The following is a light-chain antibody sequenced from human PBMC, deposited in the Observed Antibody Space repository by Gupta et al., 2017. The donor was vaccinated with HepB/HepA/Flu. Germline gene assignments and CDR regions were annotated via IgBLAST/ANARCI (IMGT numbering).Light chain of an antibody. V-gene: IGKV1-8*01. CDR3: QQYHSYPLT. J-gene: IGKJ4*01. Sequence: AIRMTQSPSSFSASTGDRVTITCRASQGIYSYLAWYQQITGKAPKLLIYAKSTLQSGVPSRFSGSGSETDFTLTISYLQSEDFATYYCQQYHSYPLTFGGGTKVEIK. CDR2: AKS. CDR1: QGIYSY.